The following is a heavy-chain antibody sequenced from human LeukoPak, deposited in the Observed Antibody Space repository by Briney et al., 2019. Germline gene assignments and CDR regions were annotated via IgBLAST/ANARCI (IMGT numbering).Heavy chain of an antibody. V-gene: IGHV1-69*01. Sequence: ASVKVSCKASGGTVSSYAISWVRQAPGQGLEWMGGIIPIFGTANYAQKFQGRVTITADESTSTAYMELSSLRSEDTAVYYCARVKEEYQATGWFDPWGQGTLVTVSS. CDR1: GGTVSSYA. CDR2: IIPIFGTA. J-gene: IGHJ5*02. CDR3: ARVKEEYQATGWFDP. D-gene: IGHD2-2*01.